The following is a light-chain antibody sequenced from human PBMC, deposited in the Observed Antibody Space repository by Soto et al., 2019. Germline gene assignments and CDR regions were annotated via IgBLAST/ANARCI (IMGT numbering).Light chain of an antibody. Sequence: QSVLTQPPSASGSPGQSVTISCTGTSSDVGGYNYVSWYQQHPGKAPKLMIYEVSKRPSGVPDRFSGSKSGNTASLTVSGLKAEDGADNSSTSYAGSNNLEFGEGTSSPS. J-gene: IGLJ2*01. CDR2: EVS. V-gene: IGLV2-8*01. CDR3: TSYAGSNNLE. CDR1: SSDVGGYNY.